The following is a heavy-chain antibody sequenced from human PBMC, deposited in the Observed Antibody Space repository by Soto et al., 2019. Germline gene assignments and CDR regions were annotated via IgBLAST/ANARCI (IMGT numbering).Heavy chain of an antibody. D-gene: IGHD1-1*01. CDR2: IKQDGSEK. CDR1: VFTISSYW. Sequence: GSLRLSCAASVFTISSYWMGWVRQAPGKGLEWVANIKQDGSEKYYVDSVKGRFTISRDNAKNSLYLQMNSLRAEDTAVYYCASEYNSDAFDIWGQGTMVTVSS. V-gene: IGHV3-7*03. CDR3: ASEYNSDAFDI. J-gene: IGHJ3*02.